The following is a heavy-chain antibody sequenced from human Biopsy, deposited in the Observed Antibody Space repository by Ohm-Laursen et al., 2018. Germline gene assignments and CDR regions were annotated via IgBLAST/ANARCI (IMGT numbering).Heavy chain of an antibody. J-gene: IGHJ4*02. CDR2: ISGGGTI. D-gene: IGHD6-19*01. Sequence: SLRLSCAASGFSFSDYHMRWIRQAPGRGLEWVSYISGGGTIYYGDSMKGRVTISRDNAKNSLYLQMHSLRAEDTAVYYCASDRDSSGSFRWSHWGQGTLVTVSS. V-gene: IGHV3-11*04. CDR3: ASDRDSSGSFRWSH. CDR1: GFSFSDYH.